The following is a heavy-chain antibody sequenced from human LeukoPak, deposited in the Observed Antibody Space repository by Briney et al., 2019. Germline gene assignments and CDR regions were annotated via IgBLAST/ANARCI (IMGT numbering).Heavy chain of an antibody. J-gene: IGHJ4*02. CDR1: GFTFSSYA. D-gene: IGHD5-18*01. Sequence: GGSLRLSCAASGFTFSSYAMSWVRQAPGKGLEWVSGISGSGDNTYYADSVKGRFTISRDNSKNTLYLQMNSLRAEDTAVYYCARAVDTAMVTFLGYWGQGTLVTVSS. CDR2: ISGSGDNT. CDR3: ARAVDTAMVTFLGY. V-gene: IGHV3-23*01.